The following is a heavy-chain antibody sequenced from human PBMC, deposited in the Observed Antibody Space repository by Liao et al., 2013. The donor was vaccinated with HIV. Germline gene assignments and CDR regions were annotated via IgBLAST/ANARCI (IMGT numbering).Heavy chain of an antibody. D-gene: IGHD1-20*01. J-gene: IGHJ6*03. CDR2: VYYSGST. Sequence: QVQLQESGSGLVKPSETLSLTCTVSGGSISGYYWSWIRQPPGKGLEWLGYVYYSGSTNYNPSLKSRVTILVDTSKNQFSLKLNSVTAADTAVYYCARGGGNWNPHYGHYYYYMDVWGKGTTVTVSS. V-gene: IGHV4-59*01. CDR1: GGSISGYY. CDR3: ARGGGNWNPHYGHYYYYMDV.